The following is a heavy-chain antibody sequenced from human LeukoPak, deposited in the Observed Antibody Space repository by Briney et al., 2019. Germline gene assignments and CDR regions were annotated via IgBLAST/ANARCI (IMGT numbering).Heavy chain of an antibody. Sequence: PGGSLRLSCAASGFTFSSYWMSWVRQAPGKGLEWVANIKQDGSEKYYVDSVKGRFTISRDNAKNSLYLQMNSLRAEDTAVYYCARVGYSYGLQLTSYYYYGMDVWGQGTTVTVSS. CDR1: GFTFSSYW. V-gene: IGHV3-7*01. CDR2: IKQDGSEK. CDR3: ARVGYSYGLQLTSYYYYGMDV. D-gene: IGHD5-18*01. J-gene: IGHJ6*02.